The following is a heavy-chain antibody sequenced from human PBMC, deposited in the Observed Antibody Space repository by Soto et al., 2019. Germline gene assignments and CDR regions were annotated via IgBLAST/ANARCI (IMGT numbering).Heavy chain of an antibody. V-gene: IGHV4-30-2*05. CDR2: IYYSGST. CDR1: GGSISSGGYS. Sequence: SETLSLTCAVSGGSISSGGYSWSWIRQPPGKGLEWIGYIYYSGSTYYNPSLKSRVTISVDTSKNQFSLKLSSVTAADTAVYYCARVVLRYFDWSLYYFDYWGQGTLVTVSS. D-gene: IGHD3-9*01. J-gene: IGHJ4*02. CDR3: ARVVLRYFDWSLYYFDY.